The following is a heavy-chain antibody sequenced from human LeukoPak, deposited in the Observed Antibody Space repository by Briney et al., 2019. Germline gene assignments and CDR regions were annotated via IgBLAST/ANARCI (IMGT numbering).Heavy chain of an antibody. CDR2: MTPNSGNT. D-gene: IGHD3-9*01. CDR3: ASIGYDILTGYHNWFDP. CDR1: GYTFTIYD. Sequence: GASVRVSCKASGYTFTIYDINWVRQATGQGLEWMGWMTPNSGNTDYAQKFQGTVTITRNTSISTAYMELSSLRSEDTAVYYFASIGYDILTGYHNWFDPWGQGTLVTVSS. J-gene: IGHJ5*02. V-gene: IGHV1-8*01.